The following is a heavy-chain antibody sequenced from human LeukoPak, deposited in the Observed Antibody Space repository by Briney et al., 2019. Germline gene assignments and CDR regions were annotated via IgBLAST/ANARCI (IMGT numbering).Heavy chain of an antibody. J-gene: IGHJ1*01. CDR1: AASINAGSYL. D-gene: IGHD2-21*02. CDR3: ATIAEFFGGDCYSEYFQQ. CDR2: IYYTGNT. V-gene: IGHV4-39*01. Sequence: PSETLSFNCTVCAASINAGSYLRHWIRQPPGKGLEWIGSIYYTGNTYYNPSLNSRVTISVDTSKKQFSLKLSSVTGSVSAVNYCATIAEFFGGDCYSEYFQQWGQGTLVTVSS.